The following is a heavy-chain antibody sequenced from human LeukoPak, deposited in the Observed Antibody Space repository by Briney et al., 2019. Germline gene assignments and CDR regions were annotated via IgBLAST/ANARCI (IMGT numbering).Heavy chain of an antibody. Sequence: SETLSLTCTVSGGSISSGSYYWSWIRQPAGKGLEWIGRIYTSGSTNYNPSLKSRVTIPVDTSKNQFSLKLSSVTAADTAVYYCARESNRVRGVIRYFDYWGQGTLVTVSS. V-gene: IGHV4-61*02. J-gene: IGHJ4*02. CDR3: ARESNRVRGVIRYFDY. CDR2: IYTSGST. D-gene: IGHD3-10*01. CDR1: GGSISSGSYY.